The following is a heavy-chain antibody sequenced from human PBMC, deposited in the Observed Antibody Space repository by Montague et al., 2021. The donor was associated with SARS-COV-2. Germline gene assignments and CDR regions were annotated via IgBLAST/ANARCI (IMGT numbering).Heavy chain of an antibody. CDR2: IDWDDNK. CDR3: ARSLYDIFTGYHLSFDV. CDR1: GFSLSTSGMC. J-gene: IGHJ4*02. V-gene: IGHV2-70*20. D-gene: IGHD3-9*01. Sequence: PALVKPTQTLTLTCTFSGFSLSTSGMCVSWVRQPPGKALEWLALIDWDDNKFYSTSLKTRLTISKDTSKNQVVLTMTNVDPVDTATYYCARSLYDIFTGYHLSFDVWGQGTLVTVSS.